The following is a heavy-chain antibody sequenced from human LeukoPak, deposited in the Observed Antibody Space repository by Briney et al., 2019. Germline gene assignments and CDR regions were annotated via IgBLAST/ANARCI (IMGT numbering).Heavy chain of an antibody. CDR1: GFAFSRYS. Sequence: GGSLRLSCAASGFAFSRYSMNWVRQAPGKGLEWVSSISDSGYFIYYADSVKGRFTISRDNAKNSVSLQMNNLRAEDTAVYYCARIAVAGPFDYWGQGTLVTVSS. CDR3: ARIAVAGPFDY. V-gene: IGHV3-21*01. CDR2: ISDSGYFI. D-gene: IGHD6-19*01. J-gene: IGHJ4*02.